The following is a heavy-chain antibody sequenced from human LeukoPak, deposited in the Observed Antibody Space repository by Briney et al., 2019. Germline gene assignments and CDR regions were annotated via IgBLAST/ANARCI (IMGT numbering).Heavy chain of an antibody. Sequence: GESLKISCKGSGYIFTRSWIGCVRQMPGKALEWMGIVYPDDSDTIYSPSFQGQVSISADKSISTAYLQWSSLNASDTAMYYCARRGERLNNFDYWGQGTLVTVSS. CDR3: ARRGERLNNFDY. V-gene: IGHV5-51*01. D-gene: IGHD2-21*01. J-gene: IGHJ4*02. CDR2: VYPDDSDT. CDR1: GYIFTRSW.